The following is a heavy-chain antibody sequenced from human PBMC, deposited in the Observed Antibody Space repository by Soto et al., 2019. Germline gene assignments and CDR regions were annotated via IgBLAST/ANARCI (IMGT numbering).Heavy chain of an antibody. Sequence: PSETLSLTCTVSGGSISSYYWSWIRQPPGKGLKWIGYIYYSGSTNYNTSLKSRVTISVDTSKNQFSMKLSSVTAADTAVCYCARRYGSSFDYWGQGTLVTVSS. D-gene: IGHD6-13*01. J-gene: IGHJ4*02. CDR1: GGSISSYY. CDR3: ARRYGSSFDY. V-gene: IGHV4-59*08. CDR2: IYYSGST.